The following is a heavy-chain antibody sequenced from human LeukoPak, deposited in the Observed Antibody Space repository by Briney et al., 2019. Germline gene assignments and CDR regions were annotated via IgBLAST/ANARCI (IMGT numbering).Heavy chain of an antibody. Sequence: GGSLRLSCAASGFTFSSYAMHWVRQAPGKGLEWVAVISYDGSNKYYADSVKGRFTISRDNSKNTLYLQMNSLRAEDTAVYYCARLSGGHAFDIWGQGTMVTVSS. CDR3: ARLSGGHAFDI. CDR1: GFTFSSYA. D-gene: IGHD3-10*01. V-gene: IGHV3-30*04. CDR2: ISYDGSNK. J-gene: IGHJ3*02.